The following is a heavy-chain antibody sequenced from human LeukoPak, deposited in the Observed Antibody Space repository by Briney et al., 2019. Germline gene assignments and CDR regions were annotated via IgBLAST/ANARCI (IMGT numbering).Heavy chain of an antibody. D-gene: IGHD6-13*01. CDR3: VRDMGSSTSKD. Sequence: SETLSLTCAVSGGSISSNNWWNWVRQPPGKGLEWIGEIYHSGTSNYSPSLKSRVTISLDKSKNQFSLRLNSVTAADTAVYYCVRDMGSSTSKDWGQGTLVTVSS. CDR2: IYHSGTS. CDR1: GGSISSNNW. J-gene: IGHJ4*02. V-gene: IGHV4-4*02.